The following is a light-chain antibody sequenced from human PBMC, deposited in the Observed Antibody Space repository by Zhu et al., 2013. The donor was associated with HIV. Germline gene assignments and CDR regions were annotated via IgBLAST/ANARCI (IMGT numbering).Light chain of an antibody. CDR1: QSVLYSSNNKNY. CDR2: WAS. V-gene: IGKV4-1*01. CDR3: QQYYSPPST. Sequence: DIVMTQSPDSLAVSLGERATINCKSSQSVLYSSNNKNYLAWYQQKPGQPPKLLIYWASTRESGVPDRFSGSGSGTDFTLTISSVQPEDFATYSCQQYYSPPSTFGPGTKVDMK. J-gene: IGKJ3*01.